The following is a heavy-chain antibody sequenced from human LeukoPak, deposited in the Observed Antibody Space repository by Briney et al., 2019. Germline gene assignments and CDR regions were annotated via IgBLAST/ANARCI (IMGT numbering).Heavy chain of an antibody. CDR1: GYTFTSYG. J-gene: IGHJ4*02. CDR3: ARDSYYDSSGYPDY. Sequence: GASVKVSCKASGYTFTSYGISWVRQAPGQGLEWMGRIIPILGIANYAQKFQGRVTITADKSTCTAYMELSSLRSEDTAVYYCARDSYYDSSGYPDYWGQGTLVTVSS. V-gene: IGHV1-69*04. CDR2: IIPILGIA. D-gene: IGHD3-22*01.